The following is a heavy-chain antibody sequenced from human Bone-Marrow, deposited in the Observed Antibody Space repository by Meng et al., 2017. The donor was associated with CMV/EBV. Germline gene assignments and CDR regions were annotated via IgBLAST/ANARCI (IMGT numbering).Heavy chain of an antibody. Sequence: GESLKISCAASGFTFSDYYMSWIRQAPGKGLEWVSAISGSGGSTYYADSVKGRFTISRDNSKNTLYLQMNSLRAEDTAVYYCAKRGKSGIAVAGTIGYWGQGTLVTVSS. D-gene: IGHD6-19*01. CDR1: GFTFSDYY. V-gene: IGHV3-23*01. CDR2: ISGSGGST. CDR3: AKRGKSGIAVAGTIGY. J-gene: IGHJ4*02.